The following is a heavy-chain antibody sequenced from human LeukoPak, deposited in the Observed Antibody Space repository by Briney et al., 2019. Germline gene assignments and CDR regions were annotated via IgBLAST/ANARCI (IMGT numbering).Heavy chain of an antibody. CDR3: AKEAVEYFDY. Sequence: GGSLRLSCSASGFTFSFYAMGWVRQAPGKGLEYVSAISSNGGNTYYADSVKGRFTISRDNSKNTLYLQMNSLRAEDTAVYYCAKEAVEYFDYWGQGNLVTVSS. V-gene: IGHV3-64D*09. CDR1: GFTFSFYA. J-gene: IGHJ4*02. CDR2: ISSNGGNT.